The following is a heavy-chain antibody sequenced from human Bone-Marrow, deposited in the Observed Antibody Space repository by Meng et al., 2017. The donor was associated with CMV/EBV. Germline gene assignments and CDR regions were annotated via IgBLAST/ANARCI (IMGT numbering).Heavy chain of an antibody. J-gene: IGHJ4*02. V-gene: IGHV5-51*01. CDR3: ARLEYSSSEGDY. CDR2: IYPGDSDT. D-gene: IGHD6-6*01. CDR1: GYSFTSYW. Sequence: GGSLRLSCKGSGYSFTSYWIGWVRQMPGKGLEWMGIIYPGDSDTRYSPSFQGQVTISADKSISTAYLQWSSLKASDTAMYYCARLEYSSSEGDYCGQGTLATFSS.